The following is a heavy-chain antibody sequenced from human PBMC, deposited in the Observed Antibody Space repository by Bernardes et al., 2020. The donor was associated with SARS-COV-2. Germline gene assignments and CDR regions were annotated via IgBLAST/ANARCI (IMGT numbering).Heavy chain of an antibody. Sequence: GGSLRLSCAASGFTFSSYAMSWVRQAPGKGLEWVSAITGSGGSTFYADSVKGRFTISRDNSKNTLYLQMNSLRAEDTAVYYCAKGGGSSSWYRYYFDYWGQGTLVTVSS. J-gene: IGHJ4*02. D-gene: IGHD6-13*01. CDR3: AKGGGSSSWYRYYFDY. CDR2: ITGSGGST. V-gene: IGHV3-23*01. CDR1: GFTFSSYA.